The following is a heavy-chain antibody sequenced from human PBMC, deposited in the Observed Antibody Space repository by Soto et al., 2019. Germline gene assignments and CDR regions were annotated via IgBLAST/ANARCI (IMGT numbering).Heavy chain of an antibody. J-gene: IGHJ6*02. CDR2: ISSSSSYT. CDR3: ARDKDIVVVPAAINGMDV. D-gene: IGHD2-2*02. V-gene: IGHV3-11*06. Sequence: PGGSLRLSCAASGFTFSDYYMSWIRQAPGKGLEWVSYISSSSSYTNYADSVKGRFTISRDNAKNSLYLQMNSLRAEDTAVYYCARDKDIVVVPAAINGMDVWGQGTTVTVSS. CDR1: GFTFSDYY.